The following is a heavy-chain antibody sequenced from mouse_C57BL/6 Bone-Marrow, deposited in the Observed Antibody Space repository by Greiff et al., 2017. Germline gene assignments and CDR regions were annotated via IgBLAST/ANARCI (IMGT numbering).Heavy chain of an antibody. CDR3: ARGYDYDYAMDY. CDR2: INPNYGTT. CDR1: GYSFTDYN. J-gene: IGHJ4*01. Sequence: VQLKQSGPELVKPGASVKISCKASGYSFTDYNMNWVKQSNGKSLEWIGVINPNYGTTSYNQKFKGKATLTVDQSSSTAYMQLNRLTSEDSAVYDCARGYDYDYAMDYWGRGTSVTVSS. V-gene: IGHV1-39*01. D-gene: IGHD2-4*01.